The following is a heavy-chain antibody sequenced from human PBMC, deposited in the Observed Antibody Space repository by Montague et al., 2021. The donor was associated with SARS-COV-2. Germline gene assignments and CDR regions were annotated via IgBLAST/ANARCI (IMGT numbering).Heavy chain of an antibody. CDR2: IYYSGST. J-gene: IGHJ2*01. CDR3: AGRVVVPAAIGHWYFDL. V-gene: IGHV4-39*01. Sequence: SETLSLTCTVSGGSISSSSYYWGWIRQPPGKGLEWIGSIYYSGSTYYNPSLKSRVTISVDTSKNQFSLKLSSVTAADMAVYYCAGRVVVPAAIGHWYFDLWGRGTRVTVSS. D-gene: IGHD2-2*02. CDR1: GGSISSSSYY.